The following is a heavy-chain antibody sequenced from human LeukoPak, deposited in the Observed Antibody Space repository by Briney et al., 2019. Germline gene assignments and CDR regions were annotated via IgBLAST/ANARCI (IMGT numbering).Heavy chain of an antibody. Sequence: SETLSLTCTVYGESFSGYYWSWIRQPPGKGLEWIGEINHSGSTNYNPSLKSRVTISVDTSKNQFSLKLSSVTAADTAVYYCARSLGVYGPDWFDPWGQGTLVTVSS. CDR1: GESFSGYY. V-gene: IGHV4-34*01. D-gene: IGHD3-16*01. CDR2: INHSGST. CDR3: ARSLGVYGPDWFDP. J-gene: IGHJ5*02.